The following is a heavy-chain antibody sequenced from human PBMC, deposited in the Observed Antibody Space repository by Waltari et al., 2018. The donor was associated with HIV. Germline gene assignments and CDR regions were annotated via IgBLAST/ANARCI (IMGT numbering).Heavy chain of an antibody. J-gene: IGHJ6*02. Sequence: EVQLVESGGGLVQPGGSLRLSCAASGFTFSSYSMNWVRQAPGKGLEWVSYISSSSRTIYYADSVKGRFTISRDNAKNSLYLQMNSLRAEDTAVYYCARVTGYCTNGVCYGAYYYYYYGMDVWGQGP. CDR1: GFTFSSYS. D-gene: IGHD2-8*01. CDR2: ISSSSRTI. CDR3: ARVTGYCTNGVCYGAYYYYYYGMDV. V-gene: IGHV3-48*04.